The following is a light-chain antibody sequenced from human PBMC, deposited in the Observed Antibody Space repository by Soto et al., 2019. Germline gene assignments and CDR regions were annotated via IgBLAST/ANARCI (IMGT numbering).Light chain of an antibody. CDR1: QSVSSN. CDR3: QQYNNWPHT. CDR2: GAS. V-gene: IGKV3-15*01. J-gene: IGKJ2*01. Sequence: EIVMTQSPATLSVSPGERATLSCRASQSVSSNLAWYQQKPGQAPRLLIYGASTRDTGIPARFSGSGSGTEFNLTISSLQSEDFAVYYCQQYNNWPHTFGQRTKLEIK.